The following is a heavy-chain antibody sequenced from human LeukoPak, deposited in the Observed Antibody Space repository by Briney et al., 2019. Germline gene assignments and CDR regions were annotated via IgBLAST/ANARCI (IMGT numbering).Heavy chain of an antibody. V-gene: IGHV3-49*04. CDR3: TTRITMIVVVSDY. CDR2: IRSKAYGGTT. J-gene: IGHJ4*02. D-gene: IGHD3-22*01. Sequence: GGSLRLPCTASGFTFGDYAMSWVRQAPGKGLEWVGFIRSKAYGGTTEYAASVKGRFTISRDDSKSIAYLQMNSLKTEDTAVYYCTTRITMIVVVSDYWGQGTLVTVSS. CDR1: GFTFGDYA.